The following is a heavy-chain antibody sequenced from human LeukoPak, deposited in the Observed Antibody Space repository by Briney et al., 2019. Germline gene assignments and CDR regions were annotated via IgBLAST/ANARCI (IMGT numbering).Heavy chain of an antibody. J-gene: IGHJ4*02. CDR3: ARDPRWLQLGSFDY. CDR1: GFTFSSYA. V-gene: IGHV3-23*01. D-gene: IGHD5-24*01. Sequence: GGSLRLSCAASGFTFSSYAMSWVRQAPGKGLEWVSAISGSGGSTYYADSVKGRFTISRDNSKNTLYLQMNSLRAEDTAVYYCARDPRWLQLGSFDYWGQGTLVTVSS. CDR2: ISGSGGST.